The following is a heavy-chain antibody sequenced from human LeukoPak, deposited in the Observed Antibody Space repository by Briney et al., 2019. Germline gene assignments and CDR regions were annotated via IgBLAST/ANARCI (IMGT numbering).Heavy chain of an antibody. CDR2: ITVYNGDT. CDR1: GYTFTGYY. V-gene: IGHV1-18*04. J-gene: IGHJ4*02. D-gene: IGHD4-23*01. Sequence: EASVKVSCEVSGYTFTGYYMHWVRQAPGQGLEWMGWITVYNGDTNFAQKLQGRVTMTTDTSTNTAYMELRSLRSDDTAVYYCARRLNSDYSFDYWGQGTLVTVSS. CDR3: ARRLNSDYSFDY.